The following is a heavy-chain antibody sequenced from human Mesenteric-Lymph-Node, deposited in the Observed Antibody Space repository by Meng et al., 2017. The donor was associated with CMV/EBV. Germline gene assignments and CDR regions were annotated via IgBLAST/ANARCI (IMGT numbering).Heavy chain of an antibody. V-gene: IGHV1-2*04. CDR3: ARGAVVGQYNWFDP. Sequence: ASVKVSCKASGYMFTGYYIHWVRQAPGQGLEWMGWINPKNGVTNYAPKFQGWVSMTGDTSVSTAHMALTRLTSDDTAIYYCARGAVVGQYNWFDPWGQGTLVTVSS. CDR2: INPKNGVT. J-gene: IGHJ5*02. CDR1: GYMFTGYY. D-gene: IGHD6-19*01.